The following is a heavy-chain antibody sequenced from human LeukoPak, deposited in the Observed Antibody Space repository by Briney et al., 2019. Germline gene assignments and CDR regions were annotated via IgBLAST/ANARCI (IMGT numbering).Heavy chain of an antibody. J-gene: IGHJ5*02. CDR3: AKENYIYDL. V-gene: IGHV1-2*02. CDR1: GYTFTDYH. D-gene: IGHD1-7*01. CDR2: INPNSGGT. Sequence: ASVKVSRKTSGYTFTDYHMHWVRQAPGQGLEWMGWINPNSGGTNYAQKFQGRVTMTRDTSITTAYMELTGLRSDDTAVYYCAKENYIYDLWGQGTLVTVSS.